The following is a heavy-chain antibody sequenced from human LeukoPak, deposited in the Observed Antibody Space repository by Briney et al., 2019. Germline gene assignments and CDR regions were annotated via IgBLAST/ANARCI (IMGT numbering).Heavy chain of an antibody. CDR2: TSGSGGST. V-gene: IGHV3-23*01. Sequence: GGSLRLSCAASGFTFSSYAMSWVRQAPGKGLEWVSATSGSGGSTYYADSVKGRFTISRDNSKNTLYLQMNSLRAEDTAVYYCAKGGVVIIRHYFDYWGQGTLVTVSS. D-gene: IGHD3-3*01. CDR1: GFTFSSYA. J-gene: IGHJ4*02. CDR3: AKGGVVIIRHYFDY.